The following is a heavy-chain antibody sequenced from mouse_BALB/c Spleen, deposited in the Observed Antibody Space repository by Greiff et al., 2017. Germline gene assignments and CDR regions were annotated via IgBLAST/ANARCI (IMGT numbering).Heavy chain of an antibody. Sequence: QVKLMESGAELVRPGASVTLSCKASGYTFTDYEMHWVKQTPVHGLEWIGAIDPETGGTAYNQKFKGKATLTADKSSSTAYMELRSLTSEDSAVYYCTRGDPLAYWGQGTLVTVSA. CDR2: IDPETGGT. V-gene: IGHV1-15*01. CDR3: TRGDPLAY. J-gene: IGHJ3*01. CDR1: GYTFTDYE.